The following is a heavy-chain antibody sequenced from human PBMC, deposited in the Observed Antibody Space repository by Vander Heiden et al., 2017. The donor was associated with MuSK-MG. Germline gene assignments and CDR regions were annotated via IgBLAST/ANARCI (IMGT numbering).Heavy chain of an antibody. D-gene: IGHD6-6*01. CDR1: GFTVSSNY. CDR2: IYSGGST. J-gene: IGHJ6*02. V-gene: IGHV3-66*02. CDR3: AGTYSSSMDV. Sequence: EVQLVESGGGLVQPGGSLRLSCAASGFTVSSNYMSWVRQAPGKGLEWVSVIYSGGSTDDADSVKGRFTISRDNSKNTLYLKMKSLRAEDTAVYDCAGTYSSSMDVWGQGTTVTVYS.